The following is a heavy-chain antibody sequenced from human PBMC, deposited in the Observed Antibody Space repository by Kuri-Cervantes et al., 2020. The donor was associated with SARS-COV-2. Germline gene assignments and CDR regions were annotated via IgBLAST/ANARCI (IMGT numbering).Heavy chain of an antibody. CDR3: ARVDGYTLGFDY. CDR1: GGSISSSSYY. J-gene: IGHJ4*02. CDR2: INHSGST. Sequence: SETLSLTCTVSGGSISSSSYYWSWIRQPPGKGLEWIGEINHSGSTNYNPSLKSRVTISVDTSKNQFSLKLSSVTAANTAVYYCARVDGYTLGFDYWGQGTLVTVSS. V-gene: IGHV4-39*07. D-gene: IGHD5-24*01.